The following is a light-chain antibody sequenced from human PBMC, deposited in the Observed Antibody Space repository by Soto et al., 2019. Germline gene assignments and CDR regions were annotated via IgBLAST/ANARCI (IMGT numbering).Light chain of an antibody. Sequence: EIVMTXSPAXXXAXXGERATXXXXXXQXVSSNLAXXQXKPGQAPRLLIYGASTRATDIPARXXXXXSGTEFTLTISSLQSEDFAVYYCQQYNNWPPFTFGPGTKVDIK. CDR3: QQYNNWPPFT. V-gene: IGKV3-15*01. CDR1: QXVSSN. CDR2: GAS. J-gene: IGKJ3*01.